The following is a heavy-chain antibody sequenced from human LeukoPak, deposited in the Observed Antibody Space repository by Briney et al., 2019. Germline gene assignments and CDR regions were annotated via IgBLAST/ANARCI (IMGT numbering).Heavy chain of an antibody. CDR1: GGSISRYY. J-gene: IGHJ4*02. D-gene: IGHD1-14*01. Sequence: TSETLSLTCTVSGGSISRYYWSWIRQPPGKGLEWIGYIYYSGSTIYNPSLKSRVTVSVDTSKNQFSLKLASVTAADTAVYYCARVLVGETTEYIDYRGQGTQVTVSS. CDR2: IYYSGST. CDR3: ARVLVGETTEYIDY. V-gene: IGHV4-59*01.